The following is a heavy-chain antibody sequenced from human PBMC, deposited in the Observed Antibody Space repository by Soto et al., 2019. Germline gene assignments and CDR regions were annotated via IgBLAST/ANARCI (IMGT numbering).Heavy chain of an antibody. Sequence: SETLSLTCAVYGGSFSGYYWSWIRQPPGKGLEWIGEINHSGSTNYNPSLKSRVTISVDTSKNQFSLKLSSVTAADTAVYYCARGFYYGSGSYYYYCYYGMDVWGQGTTVTVSS. CDR3: ARGFYYGSGSYYYYCYYGMDV. J-gene: IGHJ6*02. CDR2: INHSGST. D-gene: IGHD3-10*01. CDR1: GGSFSGYY. V-gene: IGHV4-34*01.